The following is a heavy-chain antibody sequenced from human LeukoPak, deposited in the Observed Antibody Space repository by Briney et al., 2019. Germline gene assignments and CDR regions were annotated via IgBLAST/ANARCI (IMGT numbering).Heavy chain of an antibody. D-gene: IGHD6-13*01. CDR1: GFTFSSYW. V-gene: IGHV3-23*01. CDR2: ISGSGGST. CDR3: AKARTRIAAAGSFDY. J-gene: IGHJ4*02. Sequence: PGGSLRLSCAASGFTFSSYWMSWVRQAPGKGLEWVSAISGSGGSTYYADSVKGRFTISRDNSKNTLYLQMNSLRAEDTAVYYCAKARTRIAAAGSFDYWGQGTLVTVSS.